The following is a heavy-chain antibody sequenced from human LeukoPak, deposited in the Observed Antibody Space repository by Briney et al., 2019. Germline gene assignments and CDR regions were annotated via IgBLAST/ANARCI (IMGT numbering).Heavy chain of an antibody. CDR2: IYYSGST. V-gene: IGHV4-59*08. CDR1: GGSISSYY. D-gene: IGHD3-22*01. CDR3: AGLYDSSGYDFPNPFDY. J-gene: IGHJ4*02. Sequence: PSETLSLTCTVSGGSISSYYWSWIRQPPGKGLEWIGYIYYSGSTNYNPSLKSRVTISVDTFKNQFSLKLSSVTAADTAVYYCAGLYDSSGYDFPNPFDYWGQGTLVTVSS.